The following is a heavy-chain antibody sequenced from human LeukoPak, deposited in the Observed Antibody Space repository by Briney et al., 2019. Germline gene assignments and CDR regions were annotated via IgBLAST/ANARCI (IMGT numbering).Heavy chain of an antibody. CDR1: GYSFTSYW. CDR2: VYPGDSDT. D-gene: IGHD1-26*01. J-gene: IGHJ6*02. CDR3: ASNSGSRYYYYGMDV. V-gene: IGHV5-51*01. Sequence: GESLKISCKGSGYSFTSYWIGWVRQMPGKGLEWMGIVYPGDSDTRYSPSFQGQVTISADKSISTAYLQWSSLKASDTAMYYCASNSGSRYYYYGMDVWGQGTTVTVSS.